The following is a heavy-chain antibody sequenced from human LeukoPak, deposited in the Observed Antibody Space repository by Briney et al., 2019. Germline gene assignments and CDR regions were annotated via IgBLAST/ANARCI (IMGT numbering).Heavy chain of an antibody. Sequence: SETLSLTCTVSGGSISGSTYYWGWIRQPPGKGLEWIGSIYSSGSTYYSPSLKSRVTISVDRSKNQFSLKLSSVTAADTAVYYCAREIGRGYSYGGGVKGQGDYWGQGTLVTVSS. J-gene: IGHJ4*02. D-gene: IGHD5-18*01. CDR1: GGSISGSTYY. CDR2: IYSSGST. CDR3: AREIGRGYSYGGGVKGQGDY. V-gene: IGHV4-39*02.